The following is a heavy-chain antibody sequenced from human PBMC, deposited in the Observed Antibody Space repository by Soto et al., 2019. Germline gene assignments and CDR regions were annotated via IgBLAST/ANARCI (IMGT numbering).Heavy chain of an antibody. CDR3: ARVKYSSSSNSSYYYYYGMDV. D-gene: IGHD6-6*01. J-gene: IGHJ6*02. CDR1: GGSFSGYY. Sequence: SETLSLTCAVYGGSFSGYYWSWIRQPPGKGLEWIGEINHSGSTNYNPSLKSRVTISVDTSKNQFSLKLSSVTAADTAVYYCARVKYSSSSNSSYYYYYGMDVWGQGTTVTVSS. V-gene: IGHV4-34*01. CDR2: INHSGST.